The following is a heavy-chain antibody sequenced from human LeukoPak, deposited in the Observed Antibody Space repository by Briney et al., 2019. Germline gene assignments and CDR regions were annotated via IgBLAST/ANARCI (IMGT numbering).Heavy chain of an antibody. CDR3: LAASGLDY. CDR1: GFTFSSYV. D-gene: IGHD6-13*01. V-gene: IGHV3-30-3*01. Sequence: GGSLRLSCAASGFTFSSYVMHWVRQAPGKGLEWVAIISYDGSNIYYADSVKGRFTISRDNSKNTLYLQMNSLRAEDTAVYYCLAASGLDYWGQGTLVTVSS. CDR2: ISYDGSNI. J-gene: IGHJ4*02.